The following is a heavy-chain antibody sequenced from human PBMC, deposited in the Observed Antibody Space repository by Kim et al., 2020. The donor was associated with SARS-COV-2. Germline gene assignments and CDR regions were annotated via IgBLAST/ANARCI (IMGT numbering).Heavy chain of an antibody. CDR2: IKQDGSEK. V-gene: IGHV3-7*01. J-gene: IGHJ6*02. CDR3: ARDSSSWLGHYYYGMDV. D-gene: IGHD6-13*01. Sequence: GGSLRLSCAASGFTFSSYWMSWVRQAPGKGLEWVANIKQDGSEKYYVDSVKGRFTISRDNAKNSLYLQMNSLRAEDTAVYYCARDSSSWLGHYYYGMDVWGQGTTVTVSS. CDR1: GFTFSSYW.